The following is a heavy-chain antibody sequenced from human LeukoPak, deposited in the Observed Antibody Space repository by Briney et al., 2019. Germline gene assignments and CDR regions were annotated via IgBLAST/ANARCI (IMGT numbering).Heavy chain of an antibody. D-gene: IGHD2-2*01. V-gene: IGHV4-34*01. Sequence: SETLPLTCAVYGGSFSGYYWSWIRQPPGKGLEWIGEINHSGSTNYNPSLKSRVTISVDTSKNQFSLKLSSVTAADTAVYYCAREDVVVPAAVDAFDIWGQGTMVTVSS. J-gene: IGHJ3*02. CDR3: AREDVVVPAAVDAFDI. CDR1: GGSFSGYY. CDR2: INHSGST.